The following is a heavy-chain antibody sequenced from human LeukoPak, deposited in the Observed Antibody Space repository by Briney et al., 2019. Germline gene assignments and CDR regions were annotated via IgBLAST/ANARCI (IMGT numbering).Heavy chain of an antibody. CDR1: GGSFSGYY. D-gene: IGHD6-19*01. J-gene: IGHJ4*02. V-gene: IGHV4-59*08. CDR3: ARHPVAAATYYFDY. CDR2: IYYSGST. Sequence: SETLSLTCAVYGGSFSGYYWSWIRQPPGKGLEWIGNIYYSGSTNSNPSLKTRVTISVDTSKKQFSLKLSSVTAADTAVYYCARHPVAAATYYFDYWGQGTLVTVSS.